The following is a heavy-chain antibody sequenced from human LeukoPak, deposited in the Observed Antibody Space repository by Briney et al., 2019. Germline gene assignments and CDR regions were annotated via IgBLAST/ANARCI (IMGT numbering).Heavy chain of an antibody. D-gene: IGHD2-21*01. CDR1: GYTVSNYG. V-gene: IGHV1-69*13. CDR3: AIRHCGGECHPTNYYYYGIHV. J-gene: IGHJ6*02. CDR2: IIPKLGRV. Sequence: SVKVSFKASGYTVSNYGIRWVRQAPGQGLEWMGGIIPKLGRVNYVQKFQGRVILTAVESTNTVNMELNSLRSEDTAVYYCAIRHCGGECHPTNYYYYGIHVWGQGTTVTVSS.